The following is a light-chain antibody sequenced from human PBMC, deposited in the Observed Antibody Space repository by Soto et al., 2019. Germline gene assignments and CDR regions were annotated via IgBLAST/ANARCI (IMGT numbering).Light chain of an antibody. CDR1: SSDVGAYNY. J-gene: IGLJ1*01. CDR3: SSKRTTASLV. Sequence: QSVLTQPASVSGSPGQTITISCTGTSSDVGAYNYVSWYQQHPGKAPKLMIYEVSNRPSGVSDRFSGSKSGNTASLTISELQAADEADYYCSSKRTTASLVFGTGTEVTGL. CDR2: EVS. V-gene: IGLV2-14*01.